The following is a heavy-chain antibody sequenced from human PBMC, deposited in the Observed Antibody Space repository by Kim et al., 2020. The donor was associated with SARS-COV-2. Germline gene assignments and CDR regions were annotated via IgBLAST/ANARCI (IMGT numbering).Heavy chain of an antibody. CDR2: ISNSSSYI. D-gene: IGHD2-15*01. CDR1: GFTFSSYS. V-gene: IGHV3-21*01. J-gene: IGHJ6*02. Sequence: GGSLRLSCAASGFTFSSYSMNWVRQAPGKGLEWVSSISNSSSYIYYADSVKGRFTISRDNAKNSLYLQMNSLRAEDTAVYYCARDTLSSPGGYYGMDVWGQGTTGTVSS. CDR3: ARDTLSSPGGYYGMDV.